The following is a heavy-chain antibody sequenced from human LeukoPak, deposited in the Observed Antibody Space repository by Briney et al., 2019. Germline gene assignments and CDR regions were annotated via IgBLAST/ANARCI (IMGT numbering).Heavy chain of an antibody. V-gene: IGHV4-31*03. CDR3: ARWYSSSWYGMDV. D-gene: IGHD6-13*01. CDR1: GGSISSGDYY. Sequence: PSQTLSLTCSVSGGSISSGDYYWSWIRRHPGKGLEWIGHIYYSGTTYNNPSLESRVTISVDTSKNQFSLKLSSVTAADTAVYYCARWYSSSWYGMDVWGQGTTVTVSS. CDR2: IYYSGTT. J-gene: IGHJ6*02.